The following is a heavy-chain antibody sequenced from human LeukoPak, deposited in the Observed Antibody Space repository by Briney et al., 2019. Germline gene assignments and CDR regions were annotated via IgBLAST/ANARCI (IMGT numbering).Heavy chain of an antibody. CDR2: IYYSGST. V-gene: IGHV4-39*01. CDR1: GGSISSSSYY. D-gene: IGHD3-16*01. Sequence: SETLSLTCTVSGGSISSSSYYWGWIRKPPGKGLEWIGSIYYSGSTYYNPSLKSRVTISVDTSKNQFSLKLSSVTAADTAVYYCARQRVASGGYYYYYMDVWGKGTTVTLSS. CDR3: ARQRVASGGYYYYYMDV. J-gene: IGHJ6*03.